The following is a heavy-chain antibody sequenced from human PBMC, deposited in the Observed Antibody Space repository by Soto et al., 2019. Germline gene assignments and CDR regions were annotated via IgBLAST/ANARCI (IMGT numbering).Heavy chain of an antibody. J-gene: IGHJ4*02. D-gene: IGHD5-18*01. Sequence: EVQLVESGGGLVQPGGSLKISCSASGFTFSTSWMSWVRQAPGKGLEWVANIKQDGSEEYYVDSVKGRFTVSRDNAKNSLYLQMNSLRVEDTAVYFCARGPRHSDAYWGLGTLVTASS. CDR1: GFTFSTSW. CDR2: IKQDGSEE. V-gene: IGHV3-7*05. CDR3: ARGPRHSDAY.